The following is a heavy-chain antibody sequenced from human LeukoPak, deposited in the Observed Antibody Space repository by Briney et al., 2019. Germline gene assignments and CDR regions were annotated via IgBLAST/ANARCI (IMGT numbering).Heavy chain of an antibody. CDR3: ARDRASGWYRGDYDY. CDR1: GFTLDDYG. CDR2: IGWSGSST. D-gene: IGHD6-19*01. Sequence: GGSLRLSXAASGFTLDDYGMSWVRQAPGKGLEWVSGIGWSGSSTCYADSVKGRFTISIDNAKNSLYLQLNSLRAEDTAFYYCARDRASGWYRGDYDYWGQGTLVTVSS. V-gene: IGHV3-20*04. J-gene: IGHJ4*02.